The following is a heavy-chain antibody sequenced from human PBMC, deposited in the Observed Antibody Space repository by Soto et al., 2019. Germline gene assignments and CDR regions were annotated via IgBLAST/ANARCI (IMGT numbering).Heavy chain of an antibody. CDR1: GFTFSYYY. J-gene: IGHJ6*02. Sequence: GGSLRLSCAASGFTFSYYYMSWIRQAPGKGLEWVSYISSSGSTIYYADSVKGRFTISRDNAKNSLYLQMNSLRAEDTAVYYCARASRRAGHYGMDVWGQGTTVTVSS. CDR2: ISSSGSTI. V-gene: IGHV3-11*01. CDR3: ARASRRAGHYGMDV.